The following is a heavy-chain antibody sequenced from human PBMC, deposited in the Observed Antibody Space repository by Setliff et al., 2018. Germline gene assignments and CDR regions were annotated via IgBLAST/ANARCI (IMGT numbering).Heavy chain of an antibody. CDR3: ARIAEYDTIDI. D-gene: IGHD3-16*01. V-gene: IGHV3-64*01. J-gene: IGHJ3*02. CDR1: GFTFISYA. CDR2: ISSNGGRM. Sequence: GGSLRLSCAASGFTFISYAMHWVRQAPGKGLEYVSAISSNGGRMSYANSVKGRFIISRDISKNTLYLQMGSLRAEDTAVYYCARIAEYDTIDIWGQGAMVTVSS.